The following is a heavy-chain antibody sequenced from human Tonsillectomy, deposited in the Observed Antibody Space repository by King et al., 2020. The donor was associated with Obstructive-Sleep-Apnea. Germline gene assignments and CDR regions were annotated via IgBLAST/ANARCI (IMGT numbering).Heavy chain of an antibody. Sequence: QLVQSGGGLVQPGGSLRLSWAASGLTFSSYAMSWVRQAPGRVLGWFVGIVGSGGVTYYADSVKGRFTISRDNSTNTRYLQMSSLRAEDTAVYSCAKDRSQWELLEDGAYFDYWGQGTLVTVSS. V-gene: IGHV3-23*04. J-gene: IGHJ4*02. CDR1: GLTFSSYA. D-gene: IGHD1-26*01. CDR2: IVGSGGVT. CDR3: AKDRSQWELLEDGAYFDY.